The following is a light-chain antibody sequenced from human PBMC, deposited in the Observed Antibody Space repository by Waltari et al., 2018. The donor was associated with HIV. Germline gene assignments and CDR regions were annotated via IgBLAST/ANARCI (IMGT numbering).Light chain of an antibody. V-gene: IGLV5-45*03. CDR1: SGINVGTYR. J-gene: IGLJ3*02. CDR2: YKSDSDK. CDR3: MIWHSSAWV. Sequence: QAVLTQPSSLSASPGASASLTCTLRSGINVGTYRLYWYPQNPGSPPQYLLRYKSDSDKQQGSGVPSRFSGSKDASANAGILLISGLQSEDEADYYCMIWHSSAWVFGGGTKLTVL.